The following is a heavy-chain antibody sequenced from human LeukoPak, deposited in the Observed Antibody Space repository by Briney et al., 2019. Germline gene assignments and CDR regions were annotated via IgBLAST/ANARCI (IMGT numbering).Heavy chain of an antibody. CDR3: ARRFLEWDNYYYYGMDV. V-gene: IGHV3-23*01. D-gene: IGHD3-3*01. CDR1: GFTFSSYV. Sequence: PGGSLRLSCAASGFTFSSYVMSWVRQAPGKGLEWVSAISGSGGSTYYADSVKGRFTISRDNSKNTLYLQMNSLRAEDTAVYYCARRFLEWDNYYYYGMDVWGQGTTVTVSS. CDR2: ISGSGGST. J-gene: IGHJ6*02.